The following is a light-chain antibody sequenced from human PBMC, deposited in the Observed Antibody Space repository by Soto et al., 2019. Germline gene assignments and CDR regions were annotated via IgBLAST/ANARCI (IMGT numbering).Light chain of an antibody. V-gene: IGLV2-14*01. CDR1: SSDVGGYNY. Sequence: QSALTQPASVSGSPGQSLTISCTGTSSDVGGYNYVSWYQQHPGKAPKLMIYDVNNRPSGVSNRFSGSKSGNTASLTISGLQAQDEADYHCSSYTGSSTYVVFGGGTKLTVL. CDR3: SSYTGSSTYVV. J-gene: IGLJ2*01. CDR2: DVN.